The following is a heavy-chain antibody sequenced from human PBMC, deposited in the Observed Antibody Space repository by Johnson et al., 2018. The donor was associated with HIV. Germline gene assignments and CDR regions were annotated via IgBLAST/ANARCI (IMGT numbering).Heavy chain of an antibody. CDR1: GFTFDDYA. D-gene: IGHD2-2*01. V-gene: IGHV3-9*01. Sequence: EVQLVESGGGLVQPGRSLRLSCAASGFTFDDYAMHWVRQAPGKGLEWVSGISWNSGSIAYVDSVKGQFTISRDNAKKSLYLQMNSLRAEDTAVYYCTTGPLRSSRGAFDIWGQGTMVTVSS. J-gene: IGHJ3*02. CDR3: TTGPLRSSRGAFDI. CDR2: ISWNSGSI.